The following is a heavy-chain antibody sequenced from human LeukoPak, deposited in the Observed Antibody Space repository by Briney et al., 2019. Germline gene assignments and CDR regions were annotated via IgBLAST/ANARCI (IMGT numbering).Heavy chain of an antibody. Sequence: GGSLRLSCADPGFTASSYEMSWVRQAPGKGLEWVSYISSSGSTIYYVDSVKGRFTISRDNAKNSLFLQMNRLRAEDTAIYYCAREPYDFWSAASVPGSYFTDVWGKGTTVTVSS. CDR3: AREPYDFWSAASVPGSYFTDV. V-gene: IGHV3-48*03. CDR2: ISSSGSTI. CDR1: GFTASSYE. J-gene: IGHJ6*03. D-gene: IGHD3-3*01.